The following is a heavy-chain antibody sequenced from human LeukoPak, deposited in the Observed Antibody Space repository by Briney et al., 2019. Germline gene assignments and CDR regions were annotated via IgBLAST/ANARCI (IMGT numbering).Heavy chain of an antibody. CDR2: ISSSSSTI. CDR1: GFTFSSYS. Sequence: GGSPRLSCAASGFTFSSYSMNWVRQAPGKGLEWVSYISSSSSTIYYADSVKGRFTISRDNAKNSLYLQMNSLRAEDTAVYYCARGSFMGGAPDAFDIWGQGTMVTVSS. CDR3: ARGSFMGGAPDAFDI. D-gene: IGHD3-16*01. V-gene: IGHV3-48*04. J-gene: IGHJ3*02.